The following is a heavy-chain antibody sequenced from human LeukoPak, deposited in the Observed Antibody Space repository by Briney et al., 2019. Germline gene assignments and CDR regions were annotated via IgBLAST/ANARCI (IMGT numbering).Heavy chain of an antibody. Sequence: GASVKVSCKASVYTFTSYGISWVRQAPGQGLEWMGWISAYNGNTNYAQKFQGRVTMTTDTSTSTAYMELRSLRSDDTAVYYCARCTYYYDSSGYYMYPPFDYWGQGTLVTVSS. CDR1: VYTFTSYG. CDR3: ARCTYYYDSSGYYMYPPFDY. J-gene: IGHJ4*02. V-gene: IGHV1-18*01. D-gene: IGHD3-22*01. CDR2: ISAYNGNT.